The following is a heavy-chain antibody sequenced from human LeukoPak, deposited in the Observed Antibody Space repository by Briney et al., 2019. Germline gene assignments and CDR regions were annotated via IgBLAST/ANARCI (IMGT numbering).Heavy chain of an antibody. CDR3: VREVTSGSFDY. Sequence: PGRSLRLSCAASGFTFSSYAMHWVRQAPGRGLEWVTVISYDGSNGYYAGSVKGRFPISRHNSQNTLYVQMSSLRPEDTAVYYCVREVTSGSFDYWGQGTLVTVSS. V-gene: IGHV3-30*04. CDR1: GFTFSSYA. CDR2: ISYDGSNG. D-gene: IGHD1-26*01. J-gene: IGHJ4*02.